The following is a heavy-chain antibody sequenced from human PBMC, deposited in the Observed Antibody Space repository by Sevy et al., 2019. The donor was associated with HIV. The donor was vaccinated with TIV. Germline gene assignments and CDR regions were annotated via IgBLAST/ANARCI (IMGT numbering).Heavy chain of an antibody. D-gene: IGHD5-12*01. CDR1: GFTFSSYW. Sequence: GGSLRLSCAASGFTFSSYWMSWVRQAPGKGLEWVANIKQDGSEKYNVDSVKGRFTISRDNAKNSLYLQMNSLRAEDTAVYYCARCGLYWYFDLWGRGTLVTVSS. CDR2: IKQDGSEK. J-gene: IGHJ2*01. V-gene: IGHV3-7*01. CDR3: ARCGLYWYFDL.